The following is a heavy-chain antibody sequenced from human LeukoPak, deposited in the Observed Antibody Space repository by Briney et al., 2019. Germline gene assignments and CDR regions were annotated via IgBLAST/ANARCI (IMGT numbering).Heavy chain of an antibody. CDR3: AREVPLYGDYAVFDY. J-gene: IGHJ4*02. CDR2: VHTGGGT. CDR1: GGSIAYNQ. D-gene: IGHD4-17*01. V-gene: IGHV4-4*07. Sequence: SETLSLTCAVSGGSIAYNQWTCIRQPAGKGLEWIGRVHTGGGTNYNPSLKSRVTISVHMSKNQLSLNLNSVTDADTAVYYCAREVPLYGDYAVFDYWGQGTPVTVSS.